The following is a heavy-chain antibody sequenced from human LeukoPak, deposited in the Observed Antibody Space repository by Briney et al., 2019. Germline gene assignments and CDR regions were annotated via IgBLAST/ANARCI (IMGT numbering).Heavy chain of an antibody. D-gene: IGHD3-10*01. J-gene: IGHJ4*02. CDR3: AKVRFGVTARYYFDY. V-gene: IGHV3-23*01. CDR1: GFTFSNYA. CDR2: ISGSGGST. Sequence: PGGSLRLSCAASGFTFSNYAMSWVRQAPGKGLEWVSVISGSGGSTYYADSVKGRFTISRDNSKNTLYLQMNSLRVEDTAVYYCAKVRFGVTARYYFDYWGQGTLVTVSS.